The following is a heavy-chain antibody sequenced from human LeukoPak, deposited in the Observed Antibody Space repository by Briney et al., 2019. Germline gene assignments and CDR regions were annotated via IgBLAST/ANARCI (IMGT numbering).Heavy chain of an antibody. V-gene: IGHV3-43*01. CDR2: ISCDGGST. J-gene: IGHJ3*02. CDR3: AKAPTRDEGAFDI. CDR1: GFTFYDYT. Sequence: GGSLSLSCAASGFTFYDYTMHWLRHAPGQGLEWGFLISCDGGSTYYAYSVKGRFTIARYNSTNSLYLQMHSLRTAAIAFYYCAKAPTRDEGAFDIWGQGTMVTVSS.